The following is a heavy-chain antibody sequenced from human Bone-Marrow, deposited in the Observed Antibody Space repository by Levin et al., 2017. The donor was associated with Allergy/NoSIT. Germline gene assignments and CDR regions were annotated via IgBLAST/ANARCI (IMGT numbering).Heavy chain of an antibody. Sequence: GESLKISCAASGFTFSNAWMNWVRQAPGKGLEWVGRIKSKTDGGTTDYAAPVKGRFTISREDSKNTLYLQMNSLKTEDTAVYYCTTGYIAAAGAYYYYYGMDVWGQGTTVTVSS. CDR1: GFTFSNAW. J-gene: IGHJ6*02. CDR2: IKSKTDGGTT. D-gene: IGHD6-13*01. V-gene: IGHV3-15*07. CDR3: TTGYIAAAGAYYYYYGMDV.